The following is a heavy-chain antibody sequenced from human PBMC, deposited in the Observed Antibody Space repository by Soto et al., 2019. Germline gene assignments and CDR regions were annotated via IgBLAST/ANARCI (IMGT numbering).Heavy chain of an antibody. J-gene: IGHJ4*02. CDR1: GFTFSTYA. CDR3: ARDDEGGSYCDLGY. CDR2: ISYDGSYK. Sequence: PGGSLRLSCAASGFTFSTYAMHWVRQAPGKGLEWVAVISYDGSYKYYADSVKGRFTISRENSRNTLYLQMNSLRTEDTAIYYCARDDEGGSYCDLGYWGQGTLVTVSS. V-gene: IGHV3-30*03. D-gene: IGHD3-10*01.